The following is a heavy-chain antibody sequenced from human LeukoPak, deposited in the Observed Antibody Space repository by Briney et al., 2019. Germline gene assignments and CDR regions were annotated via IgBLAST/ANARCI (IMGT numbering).Heavy chain of an antibody. CDR2: INDNGGRT. D-gene: IGHD1-26*01. CDR1: EFTFSRYA. CDR3: VKDVGGSYAFDY. V-gene: IGHV3-64D*09. J-gene: IGHJ4*02. Sequence: GSLRLSCSASEFTFSRYAMHWVRQAPGKGLEYVSGINDNGGRTHYGDSVKGRFSISRDNSKNTLHLQMSTLRAEDTALYYCVKDVGGSYAFDYWGQGILVTVAS.